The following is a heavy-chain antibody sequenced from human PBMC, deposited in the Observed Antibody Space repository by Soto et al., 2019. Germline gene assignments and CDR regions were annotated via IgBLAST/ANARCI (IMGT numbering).Heavy chain of an antibody. CDR3: ARDMAAAGTVRTLKTPPDWFDP. V-gene: IGHV1-69*13. CDR2: IIPIFGTA. CDR1: GGTFSSYA. J-gene: IGHJ5*02. Sequence: GASVKVSCKASGGTFSSYAISWVRQAPGQGLEWMGGIIPIFGTANYAQKFQGRVTITADESTSTAYMELSSLRSDDTAVYYWARDMAAAGTVRTLKTPPDWFDPWGQGTLVTVSS. D-gene: IGHD6-13*01.